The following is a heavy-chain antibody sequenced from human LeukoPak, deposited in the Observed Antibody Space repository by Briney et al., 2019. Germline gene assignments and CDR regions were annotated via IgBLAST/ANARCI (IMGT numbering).Heavy chain of an antibody. Sequence: SETLSLTCAVYGGSFSGYYWSWIRQPPGKGLEWIGEINHSGSTNYNPSLKSRVTISVDTSKNQFSLKLSSVTAADTAVYYCARAAAGKSSGNWFDPWGQGTLVTVSS. J-gene: IGHJ5*02. D-gene: IGHD6-13*01. CDR3: ARAAAGKSSGNWFDP. CDR1: GGSFSGYY. V-gene: IGHV4-34*01. CDR2: INHSGST.